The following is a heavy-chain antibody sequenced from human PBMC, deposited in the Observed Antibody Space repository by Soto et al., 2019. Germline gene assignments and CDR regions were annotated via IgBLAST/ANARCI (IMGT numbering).Heavy chain of an antibody. CDR2: IYPGDHET. CDR1: GYXFSNFW. J-gene: IGHJ4*02. V-gene: IGHV5-51*01. D-gene: IGHD6-13*01. CDR3: ARSPRSRPYFDY. Sequence: EXLKSSGQCSGYXFSNFWLGWVRQLPGKGLEWMGIIYPGDHETRYSPSFHGKVTISADKSINTAYLQWNSIEASDNAFYFCARSPRSRPYFDYWGQGALVTVSS.